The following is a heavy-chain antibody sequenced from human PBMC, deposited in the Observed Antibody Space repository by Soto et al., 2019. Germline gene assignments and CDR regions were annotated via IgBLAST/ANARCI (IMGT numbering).Heavy chain of an antibody. Sequence: QLQLQESGPGLVKPSEALSLTSTVSGGYISSSGYYWGWIRQPPGKGLERIGSIFYSGSAYYNPSLKSRATITVDTSQNQFSLKLSSVTAAVTAGYYCATSNWFDPWGQGTLVTVSS. CDR3: ATSNWFDP. CDR2: IFYSGSA. CDR1: GGYISSSGYY. V-gene: IGHV4-39*01. J-gene: IGHJ5*02.